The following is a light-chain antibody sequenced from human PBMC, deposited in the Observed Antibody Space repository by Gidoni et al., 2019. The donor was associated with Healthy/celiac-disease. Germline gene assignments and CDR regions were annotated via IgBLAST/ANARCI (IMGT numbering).Light chain of an antibody. V-gene: IGKV2-30*01. J-gene: IGKJ4*01. CDR3: MQNTHWSPT. Sequence: DAVMTHSPLSLPVTLGQPASIYCRSSQSLVYSDGNTYLHWFQQRRGQSPRRLIDKVSNRDSGVPDRCSGSGAGTYFILKSSRVEAEDVGVYYCMQNTHWSPTFGGGTKVEIK. CDR1: QSLVYSDGNTY. CDR2: KVS.